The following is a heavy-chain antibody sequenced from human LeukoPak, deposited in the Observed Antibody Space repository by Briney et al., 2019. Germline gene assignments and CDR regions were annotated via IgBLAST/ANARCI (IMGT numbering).Heavy chain of an antibody. J-gene: IGHJ4*02. Sequence: PGGSLRLACAASGFTFSSYWMHWVRQAPGKGLVWVSRINSDGSSTSYADSVKGRFTISRDNAKNKLYLQMNSLRAEDTAVYYCARRGSAAAGDYWGQGTLVTVSS. D-gene: IGHD6-13*01. CDR1: GFTFSSYW. CDR3: ARRGSAAAGDY. CDR2: INSDGSST. V-gene: IGHV3-74*01.